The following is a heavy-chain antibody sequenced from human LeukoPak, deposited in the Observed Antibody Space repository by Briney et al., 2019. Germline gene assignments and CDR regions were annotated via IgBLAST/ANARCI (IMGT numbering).Heavy chain of an antibody. D-gene: IGHD2-15*01. CDR3: GRQQEVTADSVYYAMDV. J-gene: IGHJ6*02. Sequence: ASVKVSFKASGYTFTIHSVHWVRQAPGQGLEWMGVISPGDGRITYSQKFQGGVTLTSDPSTSTVFMDLRGLRSEDTAVFYCGRQQEVTADSVYYAMDVWGQGTTVTVSS. CDR1: GYTFTIHS. V-gene: IGHV1-46*01. CDR2: ISPGDGRI.